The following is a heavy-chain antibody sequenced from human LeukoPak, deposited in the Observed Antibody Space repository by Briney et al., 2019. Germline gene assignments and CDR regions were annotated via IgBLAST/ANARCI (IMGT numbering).Heavy chain of an antibody. J-gene: IGHJ3*02. D-gene: IGHD3-22*01. CDR3: ARDTNYDSSGYRVGAFDI. CDR1: GFTFSSYA. CDR2: ISGSGGST. Sequence: GSLRLSCAASGFTFSSYAMSWVRQAPGKGLEWVSAISGSGGSTYYADSVKGRFTISRDNSKNTLYLQMNSLRAEDTAVYYCARDTNYDSSGYRVGAFDIWGQGTMVTVSS. V-gene: IGHV3-23*01.